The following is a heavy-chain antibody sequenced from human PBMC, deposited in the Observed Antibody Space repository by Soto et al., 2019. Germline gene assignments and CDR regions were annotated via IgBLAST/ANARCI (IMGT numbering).Heavy chain of an antibody. J-gene: IGHJ4*02. CDR2: IWFDGSNK. CDR3: AREKYTTGYYYFDY. CDR1: GFTFSSYG. Sequence: PGGSLRLSCAASGFTFSSYGMHWVRQAPGKGLEWVAVIWFDGSNKYYADSVKGRFTISRDNSKNTLYLQMDSLRAEDTAVYYCAREKYTTGYYYFDYWGQGTPVTVSS. V-gene: IGHV3-33*01. D-gene: IGHD6-19*01.